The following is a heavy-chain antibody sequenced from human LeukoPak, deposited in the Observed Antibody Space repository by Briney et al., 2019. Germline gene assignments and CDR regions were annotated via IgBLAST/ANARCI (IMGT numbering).Heavy chain of an antibody. CDR3: ARDLQWELPYYFDY. Sequence: ASVKVSCKASGYTFTSYGISWVRQAPGQGLEWMGWISAYNGNTNHAQKLQGRVTMTTDTSTSTAYMELRSLRSDDTAVYYCARDLQWELPYYFDYWGQGTLVTVSS. CDR1: GYTFTSYG. CDR2: ISAYNGNT. D-gene: IGHD1-26*01. J-gene: IGHJ4*02. V-gene: IGHV1-18*01.